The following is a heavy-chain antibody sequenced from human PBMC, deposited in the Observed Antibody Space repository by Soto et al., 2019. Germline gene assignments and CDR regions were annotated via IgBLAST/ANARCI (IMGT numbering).Heavy chain of an antibody. D-gene: IGHD3-3*01. CDR3: VKDSLELLFGSGDYYYYGMDV. CDR2: IIPMLAKT. J-gene: IGHJ6*02. CDR1: GGTFSTFS. V-gene: IGHV1-69*12. Sequence: QVQLVQSGAEVKKPGSSVKVSCKASGGTFSTFSISWVRQAPGQGLEWMGGIIPMLAKTNYAQKFQGRVTITADESTSTAYMDLSSLRSDDTAVYYCVKDSLELLFGSGDYYYYGMDVWCQGTTVTVSS.